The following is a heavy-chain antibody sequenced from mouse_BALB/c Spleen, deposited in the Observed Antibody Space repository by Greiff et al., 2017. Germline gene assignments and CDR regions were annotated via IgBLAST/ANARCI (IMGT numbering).Heavy chain of an antibody. CDR2: ISSGSSTI. D-gene: IGHD2-1*01. J-gene: IGHJ4*01. CDR3: ARDGNYERGMDY. Sequence: EVNVVESGGGLVQPGGSRKLSCAASGFTFSSFGMHWVRQAPEKGLEWVAYISSGSSTIYYADTVKGRFTISRDNPKNTLFLQMTSLRSEDTAMYYCARDGNYERGMDYWGQGTSVTVSS. V-gene: IGHV5-17*02. CDR1: GFTFSSFG.